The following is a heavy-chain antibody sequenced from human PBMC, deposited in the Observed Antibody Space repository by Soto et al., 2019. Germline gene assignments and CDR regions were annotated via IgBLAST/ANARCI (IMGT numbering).Heavy chain of an antibody. V-gene: IGHV4-59*01. D-gene: IGHD6-19*01. Sequence: QVQLRESGPGLVKPSETLSLTCTVSGISINNNYWSWIRQPPGKELEWIGDILDTGSTNYNPSLGGRASISIDPSKSQFSLKLASVTAADTAMYFCARDWRGTSGWFPDVYFDVWGQGTLITVS. CDR3: ARDWRGTSGWFPDVYFDV. CDR1: GISINNNY. CDR2: ILDTGST. J-gene: IGHJ4*02.